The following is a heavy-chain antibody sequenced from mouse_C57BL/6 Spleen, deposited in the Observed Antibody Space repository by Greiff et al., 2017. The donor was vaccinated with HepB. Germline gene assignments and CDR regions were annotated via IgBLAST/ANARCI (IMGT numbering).Heavy chain of an antibody. CDR2: ISYDGSN. J-gene: IGHJ3*01. Sequence: EVKLMESGPGLVKPSQSLSLTCSVTGYSITSGYYWNWIRQFPGNKLEWMGYISYDGSNNYNPSLKNRISITRDTSKNQFFLKLNSVTTEDTATYYCARGGYGTLAWFAYWGQGTLVTVSA. V-gene: IGHV3-6*01. CDR1: GYSITSGYY. D-gene: IGHD1-1*01. CDR3: ARGGYGTLAWFAY.